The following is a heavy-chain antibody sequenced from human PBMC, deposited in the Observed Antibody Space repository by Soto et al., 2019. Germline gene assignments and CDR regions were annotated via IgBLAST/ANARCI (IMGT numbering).Heavy chain of an antibody. V-gene: IGHV1-3*01. D-gene: IGHD6-19*01. Sequence: GASVKVSCKASGYTFTSYAMHWVRQAPGQRLEWMGWINAGNGNTKYSQKFQGRVTITRDTSASTAYTELSSLRSEDTAVYYCARSRDRYSSGWYIAYYGMDVWGQGTTVTVSS. J-gene: IGHJ6*02. CDR3: ARSRDRYSSGWYIAYYGMDV. CDR2: INAGNGNT. CDR1: GYTFTSYA.